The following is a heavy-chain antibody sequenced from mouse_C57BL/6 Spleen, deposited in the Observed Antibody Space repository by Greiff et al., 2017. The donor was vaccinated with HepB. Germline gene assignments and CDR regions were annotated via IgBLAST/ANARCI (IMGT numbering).Heavy chain of an antibody. V-gene: IGHV1-85*01. J-gene: IGHJ3*01. CDR3: ARGHYGSSYGGTWFAY. CDR2: IYPRDGST. CDR1: GYTFTSYD. D-gene: IGHD1-1*01. Sequence: VKLQQSGPELVKPGASVKLSCKASGYTFTSYDINWVKQRPGQGLEWIGWIYPRDGSTKYNEKFKGKATLTVDTSSSTAYMELHSLTSEDSAVYFCARGHYGSSYGGTWFAYWGQGTLVTVSA.